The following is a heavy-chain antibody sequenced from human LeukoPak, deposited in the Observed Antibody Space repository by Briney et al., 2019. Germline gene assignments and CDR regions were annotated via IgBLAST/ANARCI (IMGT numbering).Heavy chain of an antibody. J-gene: IGHJ5*02. CDR3: ANGGTYSSGP. Sequence: GGSLRLSCAASGFTFSNTWMSWVRQAPGKGLEWVATIKPDGSAQYYVDSVKGRFTISRDNAKNSLFLQINSLRAEDTAVYYCANGGTYSSGPWGQGTLVTVSS. V-gene: IGHV3-7*01. CDR2: IKPDGSAQ. CDR1: GFTFSNTW. D-gene: IGHD3-22*01.